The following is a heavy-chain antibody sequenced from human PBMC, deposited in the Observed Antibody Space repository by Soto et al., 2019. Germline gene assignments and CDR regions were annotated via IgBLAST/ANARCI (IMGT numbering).Heavy chain of an antibody. CDR1: GGTFSSYA. CDR3: ARDNCSGGSCITDAEYFQH. Sequence: SVKVSCKASGGTFSSYAISWVRQAPGQGLEWMGGIIPIFGTANYAQKFQGRVTITADESTSTAYMELSSLRSEDTAVYYCARDNCSGGSCITDAEYFQHWGQGTLVTVSS. V-gene: IGHV1-69*13. CDR2: IIPIFGTA. J-gene: IGHJ1*01. D-gene: IGHD2-15*01.